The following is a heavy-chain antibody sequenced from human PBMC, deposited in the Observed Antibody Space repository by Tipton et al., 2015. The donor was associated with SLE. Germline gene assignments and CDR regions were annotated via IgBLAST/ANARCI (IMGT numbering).Heavy chain of an antibody. D-gene: IGHD3/OR15-3a*01. Sequence: TLSLTCTVSGDSTSNSNYYWAWIRQPPGKGLEWIGSIYYRGNTYYNPSLRSRVTISVDTSRNQFSLKLNSLTAADTAVYYCARTSLGFNFWTGSPFDPWGQGTPVTVSS. J-gene: IGHJ5*02. CDR3: ARTSLGFNFWTGSPFDP. CDR2: IYYRGNT. V-gene: IGHV4-39*07. CDR1: GDSTSNSNYY.